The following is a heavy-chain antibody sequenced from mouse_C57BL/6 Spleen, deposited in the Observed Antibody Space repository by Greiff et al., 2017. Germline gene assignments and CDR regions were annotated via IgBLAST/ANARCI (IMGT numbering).Heavy chain of an antibody. CDR2: IYPGSGNT. J-gene: IGHJ4*01. Sequence: VKLMESGAELVRPGASVKLSCKASGYTFTDYYINWVKQRPGQGLEWIARIYPGSGNTYYNEKFKGKATLTAEKSSSTAYMQLSSLTSEDSAVYFCARSTGIYGMDYWGQGTSVTVSS. CDR3: ARSTGIYGMDY. V-gene: IGHV1-76*01. CDR1: GYTFTDYY.